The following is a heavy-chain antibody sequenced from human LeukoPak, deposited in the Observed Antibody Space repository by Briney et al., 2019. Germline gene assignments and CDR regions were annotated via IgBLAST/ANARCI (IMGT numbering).Heavy chain of an antibody. V-gene: IGHV3-53*01. CDR3: AKGLGPNDY. CDR1: GFTVSSNY. D-gene: IGHD3-9*01. Sequence: GGSLRLSCAASGFTVSSNYMNWVRQAPGKGLEWVSVIDSGDRTYYADSLKGRFTISRDNSKNTVYLQMNSLRAEDTAIYYCAKGLGPNDYWGQGTLVIVSS. J-gene: IGHJ4*02. CDR2: IDSGDRT.